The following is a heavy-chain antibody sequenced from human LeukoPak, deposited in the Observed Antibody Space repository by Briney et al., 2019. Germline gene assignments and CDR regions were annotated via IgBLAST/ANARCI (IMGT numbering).Heavy chain of an antibody. CDR3: ARAPNYSGSGSPLWDF. CDR1: GYTFASFG. D-gene: IGHD3-10*01. V-gene: IGHV1-18*01. CDR2: INTHNGDT. Sequence: ASVKVSCKASGYTFASFGITWVRQAPGQGLEWMGWINTHNGDTNYAQKLQGRVTMTTDTSTSTAYMELRSLRSDDTAVYYCARAPNYSGSGSPLWDFWGQGTLVTVSS. J-gene: IGHJ4*02.